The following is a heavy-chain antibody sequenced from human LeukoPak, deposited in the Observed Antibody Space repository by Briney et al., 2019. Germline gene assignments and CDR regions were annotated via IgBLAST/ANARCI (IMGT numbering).Heavy chain of an antibody. Sequence: GGSLRLSCAASGFTFSDYYMSWIRQAPGKGLEWVSYISSSGSTIYYADSVKGRFTISRDNSKNTLYLQMNSLRAEDTAVYYCARGRYSYGYYFDYWGQGTLVTVSS. CDR1: GFTFSDYY. CDR3: ARGRYSYGYYFDY. CDR2: ISSSGSTI. D-gene: IGHD5-18*01. V-gene: IGHV3-11*04. J-gene: IGHJ4*02.